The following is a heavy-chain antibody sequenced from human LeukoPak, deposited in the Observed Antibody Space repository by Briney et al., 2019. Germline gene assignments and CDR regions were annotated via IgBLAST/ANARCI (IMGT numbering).Heavy chain of an antibody. CDR1: GFTFSNYA. Sequence: GGSLRLSCAASGFTFSNYAIHWVRQAPGKGLEWVSVISYDGTNKYCADSVKGRFTISRDNSKNTLYLQMNSLKTEDTALYYCARQMATILDGILDYWGQGTLVTVSS. CDR3: ARQMATILDGILDY. V-gene: IGHV3-30*04. CDR2: ISYDGTNK. J-gene: IGHJ4*02. D-gene: IGHD5-24*01.